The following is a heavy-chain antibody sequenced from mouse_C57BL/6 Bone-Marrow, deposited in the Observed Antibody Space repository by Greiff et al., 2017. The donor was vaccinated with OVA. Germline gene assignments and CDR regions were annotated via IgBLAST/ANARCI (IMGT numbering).Heavy chain of an antibody. CDR2: ISGGGGNT. J-gene: IGHJ4*01. D-gene: IGHD1-1*01. CDR3: ARPSITTVVATNAMDY. Sequence: DVMLVESGGGLVKPGGSLKLSCAASGFTFSSYTMSWVRQTPEKRLEWVATISGGGGNTYYPDSVKGRFTISRDNAKNTLYLQMSSLRSEDTALYYCARPSITTVVATNAMDYWGQGTSVTVSS. CDR1: GFTFSSYT. V-gene: IGHV5-9*01.